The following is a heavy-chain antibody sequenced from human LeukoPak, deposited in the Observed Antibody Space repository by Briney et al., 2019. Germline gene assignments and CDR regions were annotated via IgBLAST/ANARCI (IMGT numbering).Heavy chain of an antibody. J-gene: IGHJ4*02. D-gene: IGHD4-17*01. CDR1: GFTFSSYS. CDR2: ISSSSSYI. Sequence: PGGSLRLSCAASGFTFSSYSMNWVRQAPGKGLEWVSSISSSSSYIYYADSVKGRFTISRDNAKNSLYLQMNSLRAEDTAVYYCARSPRDDYGDYELMNRAYWGQGTLVTVSS. V-gene: IGHV3-21*01. CDR3: ARSPRDDYGDYELMNRAY.